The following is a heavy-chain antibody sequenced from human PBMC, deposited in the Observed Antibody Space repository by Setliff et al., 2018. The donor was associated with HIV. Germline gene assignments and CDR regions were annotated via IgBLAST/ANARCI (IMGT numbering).Heavy chain of an antibody. CDR3: TTDHVADYVWGTAYFDY. D-gene: IGHD3-16*01. CDR1: GFSFSDHR. V-gene: IGHV3-72*01. Sequence: PGGSLRLSCAASGFSFSDHRMDWVRLGPGKGREWIGRIRHKAVGYTTEYAPSVRGRFTVSRDDSKNSLYLQMNSLKTEDTAVYYFTTDHVADYVWGTAYFDYWGQGTLVTVS. CDR2: IRHKAVGYTT. J-gene: IGHJ4*02.